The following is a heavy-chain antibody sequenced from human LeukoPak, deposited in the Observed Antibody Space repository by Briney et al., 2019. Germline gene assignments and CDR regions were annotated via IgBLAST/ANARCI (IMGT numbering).Heavy chain of an antibody. D-gene: IGHD3/OR15-3a*01. CDR3: ARGRGWTYDS. CDR2: MRVDGTDI. V-gene: IGHV3-7*04. CDR1: GFTFTNDF. J-gene: IGHJ4*02. Sequence: GGSLRLSCAASGFTFTNDFMAWVRQAPGKGLEWVANMRVDGTDIHYVDSVKGRFTISSDNARNSLYLQMNTLRAEDTAVYYCARGRGWTYDSWGRGTLVTVSS.